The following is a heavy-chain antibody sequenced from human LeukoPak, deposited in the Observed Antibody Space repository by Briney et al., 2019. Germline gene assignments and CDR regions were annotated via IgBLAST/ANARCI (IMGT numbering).Heavy chain of an antibody. CDR2: ISYDGSTK. J-gene: IGHJ4*02. D-gene: IGHD2-2*01. V-gene: IGHV3-30*04. Sequence: PGGSLRLSCAASGFTFNSYSMHWVRQAPGKGLEWVAVISYDGSTKYYADSVKGRFTISRDNSKNTLYLQMNSLRAEDTAVYYCAREYCSSTSCSGFDYWGQGTLVTVSS. CDR1: GFTFNSYS. CDR3: AREYCSSTSCSGFDY.